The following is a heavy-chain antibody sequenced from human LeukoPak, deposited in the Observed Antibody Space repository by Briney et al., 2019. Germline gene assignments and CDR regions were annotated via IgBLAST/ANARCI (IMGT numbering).Heavy chain of an antibody. CDR2: INPCGGGT. V-gene: IGHV1-46*01. CDR1: GYTFTSYY. CDR3: ARGGSGRWNWFDP. Sequence: ASVKVSCKTSGYTFTSYYMHWVRQAPGQGLEWVGIINPCGGGTKYAPQFQGRVTMTRDTSTSTVYMELSSLRSEDTAMYYCARGGSGRWNWFDPWGQGTLVTVSS. D-gene: IGHD6-19*01. J-gene: IGHJ5*02.